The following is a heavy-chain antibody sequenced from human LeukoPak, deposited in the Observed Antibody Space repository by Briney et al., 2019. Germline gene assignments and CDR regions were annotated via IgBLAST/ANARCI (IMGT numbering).Heavy chain of an antibody. CDR1: GFTVSSNY. CDR2: IYSGGST. Sequence: GGSLRLSCAASGFTVSSNYMSWVRQAPGKGLEWVSVIYSGGSTYYADSVKGRFTISRDNSKNTLYLQMNSLRAEDTAVYYCAKAPSRALWFGELLPPFDYWGQGTLVTVSS. D-gene: IGHD3-10*01. V-gene: IGHV3-66*01. CDR3: AKAPSRALWFGELLPPFDY. J-gene: IGHJ4*02.